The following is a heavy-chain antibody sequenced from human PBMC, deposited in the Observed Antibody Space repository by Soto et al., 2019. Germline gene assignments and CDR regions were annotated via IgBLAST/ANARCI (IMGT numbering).Heavy chain of an antibody. CDR2: IYYSGST. CDR1: GGSISSYY. D-gene: IGHD2-15*01. Sequence: SETLSLTCTVSGGSISSYYWSWIRQPPGKGLEWIGYIYYSGSTNYNPSLKSRVTISVDTSKNQFSLKLSSVTAADTAVYYCARLGYCSGGSCYPGVWFDPWGQGTMVTVYS. V-gene: IGHV4-59*01. J-gene: IGHJ5*02. CDR3: ARLGYCSGGSCYPGVWFDP.